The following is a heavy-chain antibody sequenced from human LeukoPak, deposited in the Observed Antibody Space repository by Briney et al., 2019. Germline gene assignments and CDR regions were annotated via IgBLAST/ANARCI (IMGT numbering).Heavy chain of an antibody. CDR3: ARDPSGAINWFDP. J-gene: IGHJ5*02. V-gene: IGHV1-2*06. Sequence: ASVKVSCKTSGYTFTDYYMHWVRQAHGQGLEWMGRINPSSGGTNYAQKFQGRVTMTRDTSISTAYMELSRLRSDDTAVYYCARDPSGAINWFDPWGQGTLVTVSS. D-gene: IGHD4/OR15-4a*01. CDR1: GYTFTDYY. CDR2: INPSSGGT.